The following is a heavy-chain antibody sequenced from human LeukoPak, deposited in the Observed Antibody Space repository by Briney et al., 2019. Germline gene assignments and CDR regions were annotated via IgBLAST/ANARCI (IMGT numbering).Heavy chain of an antibody. V-gene: IGHV3-7*01. CDR2: IKQDGSEK. D-gene: IGHD1-7*01. CDR1: GFTFSSYA. Sequence: PGGSLRLSCAASGFTFSSYAMSWVRRAPGKGREWGANIKQDGSEKYYVDSVKGRFTISRDNAKNSLYLQMNSLRAEDTAVYYCARDDDWNYEDYWGQGTLVTVSS. CDR3: ARDDDWNYEDY. J-gene: IGHJ4*02.